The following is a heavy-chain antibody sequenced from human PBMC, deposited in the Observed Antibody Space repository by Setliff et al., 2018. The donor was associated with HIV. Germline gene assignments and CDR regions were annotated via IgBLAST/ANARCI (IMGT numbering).Heavy chain of an antibody. V-gene: IGHV1-69*13. Sequence: PSVKVSCKASGGTFSSYAINWVRQAPGQGLEWMGGIIPVFDTANYAQKFQGRVTITADESTSTSSMELSSLGSEDTAVYYCARVNGGNSPYYFDSWGQGTLVTVSS. CDR2: IIPVFDTA. CDR3: ARVNGGNSPYYFDS. CDR1: GGTFSSYA. D-gene: IGHD2-21*02. J-gene: IGHJ4*02.